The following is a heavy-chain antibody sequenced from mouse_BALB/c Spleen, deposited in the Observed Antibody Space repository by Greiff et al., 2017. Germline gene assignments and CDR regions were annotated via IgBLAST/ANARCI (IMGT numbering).Heavy chain of an antibody. V-gene: IGHV14-4*02. J-gene: IGHJ2*01. CDR2: IDPENGDT. CDR3: NACDYGSRRYFDY. CDR1: GFNIKDYY. Sequence: VQLKESGAELVRSGASVKLSCTASGFNIKDYYMHWVKQRPEQGLEWIGWIDPENGDTEYAPKFQGKATMTADTSSNTAYLQLSSLTSEDTAVYYCNACDYGSRRYFDYWGQGTTLTVSS. D-gene: IGHD1-1*01.